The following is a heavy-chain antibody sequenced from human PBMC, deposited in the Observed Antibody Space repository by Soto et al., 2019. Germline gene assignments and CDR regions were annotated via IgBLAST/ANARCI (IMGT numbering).Heavy chain of an antibody. CDR3: ASIRVYDSSGYYDGVFDY. Sequence: SETLSLTCTVSGGSISSSSYYWGWIRQPPGKGLEWIGSIYYSGSTYYNPSLKSRVTISVDTSKNQFSLKLSSVTAADTAVYYCASIRVYDSSGYYDGVFDYWGQGTLVTVSS. D-gene: IGHD3-22*01. V-gene: IGHV4-39*01. CDR1: GGSISSSSYY. CDR2: IYYSGST. J-gene: IGHJ4*02.